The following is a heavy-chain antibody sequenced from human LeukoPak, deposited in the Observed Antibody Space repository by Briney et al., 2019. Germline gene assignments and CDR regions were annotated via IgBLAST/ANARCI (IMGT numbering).Heavy chain of an antibody. Sequence: GGSLRLSCTASGFTFSSYSMNWVRQAPGKGLEWVAHILNDGGSTSYADSVKGRFIISRDNAKNTLSLQMNSLRAEDTAVYYCVRHNYGYDYWGQGTPVTVSS. CDR1: GFTFSSYS. J-gene: IGHJ4*02. CDR2: ILNDGGST. D-gene: IGHD5-18*01. CDR3: VRHNYGYDY. V-gene: IGHV3-74*01.